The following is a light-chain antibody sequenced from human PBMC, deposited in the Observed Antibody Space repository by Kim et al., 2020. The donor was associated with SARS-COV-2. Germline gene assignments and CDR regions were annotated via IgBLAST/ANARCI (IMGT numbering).Light chain of an antibody. J-gene: IGLJ2*01. CDR1: KWGNEY. CDR2: QDE. CDR3: QAWDGRHVV. Sequence: SYELTQPPSVSVSPGQTASITCSGKKWGNEYAWWYQQKPGQSPVMVIFQDERRPSGIPERFSGSNSGNTATLTISGTQAMDEADYYCQAWDGRHVVFGGG. V-gene: IGLV3-1*01.